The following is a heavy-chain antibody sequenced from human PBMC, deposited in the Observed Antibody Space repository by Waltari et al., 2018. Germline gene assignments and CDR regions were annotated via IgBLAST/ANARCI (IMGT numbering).Heavy chain of an antibody. CDR1: GFTFSSYT. CDR3: ARETYSSRALDN. J-gene: IGHJ4*02. V-gene: IGHV3-30*04. CDR2: IAFDVSTK. Sequence: QVQLVESGGGVVQPGGSLRLSCAASGFTFSSYTMHWVRQAPGKLLEWVALIAFDVSTKDYVDPVKGRFTISRDNSRNTVHLEMDNLRSDDTALYYCARETYSSRALDNWGQGTLVTVSS. D-gene: IGHD6-13*01.